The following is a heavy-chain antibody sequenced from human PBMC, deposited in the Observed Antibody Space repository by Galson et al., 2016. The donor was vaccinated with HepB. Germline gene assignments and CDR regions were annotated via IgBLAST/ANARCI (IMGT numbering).Heavy chain of an antibody. V-gene: IGHV4-59*08. J-gene: IGHJ3*02. CDR3: ARQTSVLTGSAFDI. CDR2: IFHTGRP. D-gene: IGHD4-23*01. CDR1: GGSSSSFY. Sequence: ETLSLTCTVSGGSSSSFYWSWIRLPPGKRLEWIGHIFHTGRPTYTRSLKSRVTISVDTSKNQVSLKLSSVTAADTALYYCARQTSVLTGSAFDIWGQGTMVTVSS.